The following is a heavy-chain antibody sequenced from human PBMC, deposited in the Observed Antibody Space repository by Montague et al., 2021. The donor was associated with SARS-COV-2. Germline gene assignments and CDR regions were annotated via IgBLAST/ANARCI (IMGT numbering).Heavy chain of an antibody. V-gene: IGHV4-4*02. D-gene: IGHD6-13*01. Sequence: SETLSLTCRVSGDSISTSTWWTWVRQTPGKGLEWIGEIFHSGTINYNPSLKSRVSISVDKSNNQFSLRLSSLIAADTAVYYCATLSRRTAAGTRDYFGRDVWGQGTTVVVSS. J-gene: IGHJ6*02. CDR3: ATLSRRTAAGTRDYFGRDV. CDR1: GDSISTSTW. CDR2: IFHSGTI.